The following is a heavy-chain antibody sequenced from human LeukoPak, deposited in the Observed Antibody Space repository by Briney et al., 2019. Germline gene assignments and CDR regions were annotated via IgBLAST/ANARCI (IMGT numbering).Heavy chain of an antibody. D-gene: IGHD3-10*01. CDR1: GYTFTSYY. CDR2: INPSGGST. Sequence: ASVKVSCKASGYTFTSYYMHWVRQAPGQGLEWMGIINPSGGSTSYAQKFQGRLTMTRNTSISTAYMELSSLRSEDTAVYYCARGRGSGFDPWGQGTLVTVSS. V-gene: IGHV1-46*01. CDR3: ARGRGSGFDP. J-gene: IGHJ5*02.